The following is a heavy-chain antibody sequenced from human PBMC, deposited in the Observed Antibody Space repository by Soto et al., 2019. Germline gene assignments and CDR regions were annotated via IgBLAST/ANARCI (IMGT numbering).Heavy chain of an antibody. Sequence: PSETLSLTCAVYGGSFSGYYWSWIRQPPGKGLEWIGEINHSGSTNYNPSLKSRVTISVDTSKNQFSLKLSSVTAADTAVYYCARKGILEWLLSNLVYFDYWGQGTLVTVSS. CDR1: GGSFSGYY. CDR2: INHSGST. V-gene: IGHV4-34*01. CDR3: ARKGILEWLLSNLVYFDY. D-gene: IGHD3-3*01. J-gene: IGHJ4*02.